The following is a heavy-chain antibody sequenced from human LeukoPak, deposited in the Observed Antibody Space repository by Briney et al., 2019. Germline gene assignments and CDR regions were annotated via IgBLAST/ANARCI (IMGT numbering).Heavy chain of an antibody. Sequence: ASVKVSCKASGGTFSSYAISWVQQAPGQGLEWMGRIIPILGIANYAQKFQGRVTITADKSTSTAYMELSSLRSEDTAVYYCARGYYDILTGYPSNYYYYYGMDVWGQGTTVTVSS. D-gene: IGHD3-9*01. CDR2: IIPILGIA. CDR1: GGTFSSYA. V-gene: IGHV1-69*04. J-gene: IGHJ6*02. CDR3: ARGYYDILTGYPSNYYYYYGMDV.